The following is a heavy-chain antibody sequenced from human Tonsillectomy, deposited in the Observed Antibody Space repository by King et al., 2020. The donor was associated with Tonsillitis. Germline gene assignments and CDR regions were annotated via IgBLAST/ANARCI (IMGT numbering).Heavy chain of an antibody. CDR3: ARNPPRQLEDWYFDI. Sequence: VQLQESGPRLVKPSETLSLTCTVSGGSIRNYYWSWIRQPAGKGLEWIGRIYSSGSTNYNPSLNSRGTMSEDTSKNRISLKLCSVTAADAAVYYCARNPPRQLEDWYFDIWGRGTLVTVSS. CDR2: IYSSGST. J-gene: IGHJ2*01. D-gene: IGHD6-6*01. CDR1: GGSIRNYY. V-gene: IGHV4-4*07.